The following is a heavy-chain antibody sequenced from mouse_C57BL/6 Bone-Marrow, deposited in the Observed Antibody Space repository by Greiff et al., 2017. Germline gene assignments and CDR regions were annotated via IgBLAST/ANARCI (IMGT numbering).Heavy chain of an antibody. V-gene: IGHV3-6*01. CDR2: ISYDGSN. J-gene: IGHJ3*01. CDR3: ARGWLLAWFAY. D-gene: IGHD2-2*01. Sequence: EVQLQQSGPGLVKPSQSLSLTCSVTGYSITSGYYWNWIRQFPGNKLEWMGYISYDGSNNYNPSLKNRISITRDTSKNQFFLKLSSVNTEDTATYYCARGWLLAWFAYWGQGTLVTVSA. CDR1: GYSITSGYY.